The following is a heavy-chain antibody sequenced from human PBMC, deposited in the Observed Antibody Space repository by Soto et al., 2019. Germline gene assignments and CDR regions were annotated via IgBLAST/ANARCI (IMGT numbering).Heavy chain of an antibody. Sequence: GGSLRLSCAASGFTFSSYSMNWLRQAPGKGLEWVSYISSSSSTIYYADSVKGRFTISRDSAKNSLYLQTNSLRDEDTALYYCARDGGWSCFDYWGRGTLVTVSS. J-gene: IGHJ4*02. V-gene: IGHV3-48*02. CDR3: ARDGGWSCFDY. D-gene: IGHD6-19*01. CDR2: ISSSSSTI. CDR1: GFTFSSYS.